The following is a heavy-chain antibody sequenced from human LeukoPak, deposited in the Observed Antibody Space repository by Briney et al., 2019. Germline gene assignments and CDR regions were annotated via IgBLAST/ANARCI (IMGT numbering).Heavy chain of an antibody. V-gene: IGHV4-4*07. Sequence: PSETLSLTCTVSGGSISSYYWSWIRQPAGKGLEWIGRIYTSGSTNYNPSLKSRVTMSVDTSKNQFSLKLSSVTAADTAVYYCARGVPAAAPEEYFQHWGQGTLVTVSS. J-gene: IGHJ1*01. CDR1: GGSISSYY. CDR3: ARGVPAAAPEEYFQH. D-gene: IGHD2-2*01. CDR2: IYTSGST.